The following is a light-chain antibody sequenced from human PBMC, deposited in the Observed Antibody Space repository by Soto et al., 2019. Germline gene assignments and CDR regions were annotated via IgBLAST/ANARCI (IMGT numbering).Light chain of an antibody. J-gene: IGLJ1*01. V-gene: IGLV2-8*01. Sequence: QSALTQPPSASGSPGQSVTISCTGSSSDVGGYNYVSWYQQHPGKAPKNMIYEVSKRPSGVPDRFSGSKSGDTASLTVSGLQDEDEADYYCSSYAGGGIEVFGTGTKVTVL. CDR1: SSDVGGYNY. CDR3: SSYAGGGIEV. CDR2: EVS.